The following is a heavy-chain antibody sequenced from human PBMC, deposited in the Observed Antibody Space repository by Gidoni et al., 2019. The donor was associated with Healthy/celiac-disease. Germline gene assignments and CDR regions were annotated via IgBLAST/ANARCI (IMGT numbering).Heavy chain of an antibody. CDR2: ISGSGGST. J-gene: IGHJ4*02. CDR1: GFTFSSYA. D-gene: IGHD1-26*01. Sequence: EVQLLESGGGLVQPGGSLRLSCAASGFTFSSYAMGWVRQAPGKGLDGVSAISGSGGSTYYADSGKGRFTISRDNSKNTLYLQMNSLRAEDTAVYYCAKDLGATIIEGFDYWGQGTLVTVSS. V-gene: IGHV3-23*01. CDR3: AKDLGATIIEGFDY.